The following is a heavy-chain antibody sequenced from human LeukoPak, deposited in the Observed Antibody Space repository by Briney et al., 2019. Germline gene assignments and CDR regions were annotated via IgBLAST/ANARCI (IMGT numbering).Heavy chain of an antibody. J-gene: IGHJ4*02. V-gene: IGHV3-48*01. Sequence: GGSLRLSCEASGFTFSSYSVSWVRQAPGKGPQWVSYISSSGITIYHADSVKGRFTISRDNAKNSLFLQMSSLRAEDTAVYYCARDAHVDTAIGYWGQGTLLTVSS. CDR1: GFTFSSYS. CDR2: ISSSGITI. CDR3: ARDAHVDTAIGY. D-gene: IGHD5-18*01.